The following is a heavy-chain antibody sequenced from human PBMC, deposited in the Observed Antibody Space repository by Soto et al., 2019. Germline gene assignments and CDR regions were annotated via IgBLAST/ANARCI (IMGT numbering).Heavy chain of an antibody. J-gene: IGHJ6*02. CDR3: ARHIPDIVATTDHYYYGMDV. CDR2: IIPIFGTA. D-gene: IGHD5-12*01. CDR1: GGTFSSYA. Sequence: QVQLVQSVAEVKKPGSSVKVCCKASGGTFSSYAISWVRQAAGQGLEWMGWIIPIFGTANYAQKFQGRATITADESTSTAYIERSSLSSEDTAVYYCARHIPDIVATTDHYYYGMDVWGHGTTCTFSS. V-gene: IGHV1-69*01.